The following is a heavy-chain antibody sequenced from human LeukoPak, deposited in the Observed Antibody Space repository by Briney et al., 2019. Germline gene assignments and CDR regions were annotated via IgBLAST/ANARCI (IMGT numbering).Heavy chain of an antibody. J-gene: IGHJ4*02. CDR2: IYPGDSGT. D-gene: IGHD3/OR15-3a*01. CDR3: ARHSRVGSTWTHFDY. V-gene: IGHV5-51*01. Sequence: GESLKISCKGSGYSFSSYWIGWVRQMPGKGLEWMGIIYPGDSGTRSSPSFQGQVTISADKSISTAYLQWSSLKASDTAMYYCARHSRVGSTWTHFDYWGRGTLVTVSS. CDR1: GYSFSSYW.